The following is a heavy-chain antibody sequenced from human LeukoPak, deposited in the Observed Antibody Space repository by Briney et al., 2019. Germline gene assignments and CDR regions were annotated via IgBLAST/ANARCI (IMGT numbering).Heavy chain of an antibody. Sequence: HPGGSLRLSCAASGFTFSSYWMHWVRQAPGKGLVWVSRINSDGSSTSYADSVKGRFTISRDNAKNTLYLQMNSLRAEDTAVYYCARSRGNYDFWSGYYFYYYYMDVWGKGTTVTVSS. CDR1: GFTFSSYW. J-gene: IGHJ6*03. V-gene: IGHV3-74*01. CDR3: ARSRGNYDFWSGYYFYYYYMDV. CDR2: INSDGSST. D-gene: IGHD3-3*01.